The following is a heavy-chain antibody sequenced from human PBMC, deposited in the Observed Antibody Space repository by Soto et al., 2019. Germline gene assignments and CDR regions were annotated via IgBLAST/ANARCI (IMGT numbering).Heavy chain of an antibody. CDR1: GFTFSSYA. V-gene: IGHV3-23*01. D-gene: IGHD4-17*01. Sequence: EVQMLESGGGLVQPGGSLRLSCAASGFTFSSYALTWVRQAPGKGLEWVSSITGSGDYTRYTDSVKGRFTIPRDNAKNTLFLQMKSLRADDTAIYYCGKDPNGDYFGAFDFWGQGTMVTVSS. CDR3: GKDPNGDYFGAFDF. CDR2: ITGSGDYT. J-gene: IGHJ3*01.